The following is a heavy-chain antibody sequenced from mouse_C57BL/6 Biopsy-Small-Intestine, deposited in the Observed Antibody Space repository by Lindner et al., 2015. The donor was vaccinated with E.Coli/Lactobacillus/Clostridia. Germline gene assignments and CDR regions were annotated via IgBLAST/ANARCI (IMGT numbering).Heavy chain of an antibody. CDR3: ARTLKGDAWFAY. CDR1: GYTFSDYE. D-gene: IGHD3-3*01. CDR2: IDPEIGGT. J-gene: IGHJ3*01. V-gene: IGHV1-15*01. Sequence: VQLQESGAELVRPGASVTVSCKASGYTFSDYEIHWVKQTPVHGLEWIGAIDPEIGGTAYNQNFKGKAILTADKSSNTAYMELRSLTSEDSAVYYCARTLKGDAWFAYWGQGTLVTVSA.